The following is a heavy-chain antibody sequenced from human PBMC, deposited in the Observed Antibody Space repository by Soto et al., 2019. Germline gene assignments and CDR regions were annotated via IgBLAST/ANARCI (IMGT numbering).Heavy chain of an antibody. V-gene: IGHV1-69*02. CDR2: IFPLTDIP. Sequence: QVQLVQSGTEVKKPGSSVKVSCKASGGTFRNYPINWVRQAPGQGLEWMGSIFPLTDIPDYAQNFQARLTISADKSTSTADIEMSSHTSDDTAMYFCARGPLVVLNYFETWGQGTLVTVSS. CDR1: GGTFRNYP. CDR3: ARGPLVVLNYFET. J-gene: IGHJ4*02.